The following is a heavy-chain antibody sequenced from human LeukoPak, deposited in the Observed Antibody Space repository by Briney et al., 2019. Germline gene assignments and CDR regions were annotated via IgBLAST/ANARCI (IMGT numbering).Heavy chain of an antibody. CDR2: IHHSGST. J-gene: IGHJ5*02. V-gene: IGHV4-39*07. CDR3: ARGGYSGYVAWFDP. D-gene: IGHD5-12*01. CDR1: GASITSSGYY. Sequence: SETLSLTRTVSGASITSSGYYWGWIRQPPGKGLEWIGTIHHSGSTYYNPSLKSRVTISVDTSKNQFSLKLSSVTAADTAVYCCARGGYSGYVAWFDPWGQGTLVTVSS.